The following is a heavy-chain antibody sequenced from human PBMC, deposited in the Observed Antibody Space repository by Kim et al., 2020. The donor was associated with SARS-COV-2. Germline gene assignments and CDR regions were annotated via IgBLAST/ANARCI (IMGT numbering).Heavy chain of an antibody. D-gene: IGHD1-1*01. CDR3: VRDKNEPVLATRMDA. V-gene: IGHV3-66*01. CDR1: GFTVSTNQ. J-gene: IGHJ6*02. Sequence: GGSLRLSCAASGFTVSTNQMTWVRQAPGKGLEWVSAIYSDGRTYYGDSVKGRFTISRDSSKNTLYLQMNSLKTEDTAVYYCVRDKNEPVLATRMDAWGQGTTVTVSS. CDR2: IYSDGRT.